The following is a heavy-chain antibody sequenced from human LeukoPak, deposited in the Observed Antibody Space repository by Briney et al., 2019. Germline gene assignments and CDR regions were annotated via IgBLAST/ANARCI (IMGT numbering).Heavy chain of an antibody. CDR3: ARGGRGSSWYGTGYYFDY. CDR1: GYTFTSYY. V-gene: IGHV1-46*01. Sequence: GASVKVSCKASGYTFTSYYMHWVRQAPGQGLEWMGIINPSGGSTSYAQKFQGRVTMTRGTSTSTVYMELSSLRSEDTAVYYCARGGRGSSWYGTGYYFDYWGQGTLVTVSS. D-gene: IGHD6-13*01. CDR2: INPSGGST. J-gene: IGHJ4*02.